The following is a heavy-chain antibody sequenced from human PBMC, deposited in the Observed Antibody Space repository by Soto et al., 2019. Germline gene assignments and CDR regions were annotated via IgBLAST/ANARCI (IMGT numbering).Heavy chain of an antibody. V-gene: IGHV1-46*01. CDR3: ARVPGAFYYYYGMDV. D-gene: IGHD3-3*02. CDR2: INPSGGST. CDR1: GYTFTSYY. Sequence: ASLKVSCKASGYTFTSYYMHWVRQAPGQGLEWMGIINPSGGSTSYAQKFQGRVTMTRDTSTSTVYMELSSLRSEDTAVYYCARVPGAFYYYYGMDVWGQGXTVTVPS. J-gene: IGHJ6*02.